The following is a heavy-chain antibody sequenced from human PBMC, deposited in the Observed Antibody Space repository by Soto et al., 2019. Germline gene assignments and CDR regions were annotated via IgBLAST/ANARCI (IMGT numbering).Heavy chain of an antibody. D-gene: IGHD3-22*01. Sequence: SVKVSCKASGGTFSNYGVNWVRQAPGQGLEWMGGIIPLVGTAKYAQKFQGRVTITAADSTKTAYMELSSLRSEDTAVYYCARDGTLYDSSAYYYLYWGQGTLVTVSS. J-gene: IGHJ4*02. CDR3: ARDGTLYDSSAYYYLY. CDR1: GGTFSNYG. CDR2: IIPLVGTA. V-gene: IGHV1-69*13.